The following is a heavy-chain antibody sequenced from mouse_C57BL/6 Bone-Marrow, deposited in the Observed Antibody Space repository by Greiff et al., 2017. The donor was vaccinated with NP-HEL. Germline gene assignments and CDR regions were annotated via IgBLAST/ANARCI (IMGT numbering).Heavy chain of an antibody. CDR3: ARWDYGSSPYAMDY. V-gene: IGHV1-26*01. CDR1: GYTFTDYY. D-gene: IGHD1-1*01. CDR2: INPNNGGT. J-gene: IGHJ4*01. Sequence: EVQLQQSGPELVKPGASVKISCKASGYTFTDYYMNWVKQSHGKSLEWIGDINPNNGGTSYNQKFKGKATLTVDKSSSTAYMELRSLTSEDSAVYYCARWDYGSSPYAMDYWGQGTSVTVSS.